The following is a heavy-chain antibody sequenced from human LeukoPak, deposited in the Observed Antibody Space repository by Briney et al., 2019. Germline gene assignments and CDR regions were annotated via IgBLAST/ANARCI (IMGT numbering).Heavy chain of an antibody. CDR2: ISYDGSNK. J-gene: IGHJ3*02. CDR3: AKDLIGAFDI. V-gene: IGHV3-30*18. D-gene: IGHD2-8*01. CDR1: GFTFSNYG. Sequence: GGSLRLSCAASGFTFSNYGMHWVRQAPGKGLEWVAVISYDGSNKYYADSVKGRFTISRDNSKNTLYLQMNSLRAEDTAVYYCAKDLIGAFDIWGQGTMVTVSS.